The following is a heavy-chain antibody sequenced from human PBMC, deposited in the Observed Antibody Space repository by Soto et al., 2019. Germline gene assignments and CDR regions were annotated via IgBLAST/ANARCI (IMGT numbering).Heavy chain of an antibody. D-gene: IGHD3-22*01. CDR2: ISYDGSNK. V-gene: IGHV3-30*18. Sequence: VQLVESGGGLVKPGGSLRLSCAASGFTFSSYGMHWVRQAPGKGLEWVAVISYDGSNKYYADSVKCRFTISRDNSKNTLYLQMNSLRAEDTAVSYCAKDPYYYDSSGQPDYGGQGTLVTVSS. CDR3: AKDPYYYDSSGQPDY. J-gene: IGHJ4*02. CDR1: GFTFSSYG.